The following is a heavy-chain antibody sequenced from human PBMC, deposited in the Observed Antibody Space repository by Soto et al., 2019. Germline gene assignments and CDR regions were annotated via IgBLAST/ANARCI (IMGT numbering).Heavy chain of an antibody. CDR3: AKDPLSSLATRLYYLDH. V-gene: IGHV3-23*01. CDR1: GFMFKKYA. D-gene: IGHD2-21*02. J-gene: IGHJ4*02. Sequence: EVHLLESGGGWVQPGGSLRLSCAASGFMFKKYAMSWVRQAPGKGLEWVSGISGSDGRTSYAESVKGRFTISRDNSKSTLHLQMNSLRPEDTAMYYCAKDPLSSLATRLYYLDHWSQGKPGHRLL. CDR2: ISGSDGRT.